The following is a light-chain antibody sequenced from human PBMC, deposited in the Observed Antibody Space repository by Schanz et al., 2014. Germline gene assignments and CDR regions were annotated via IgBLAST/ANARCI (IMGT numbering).Light chain of an antibody. CDR3: SSYAGSNTLV. J-gene: IGLJ3*02. CDR1: SSDVGGYNY. CDR2: DVT. V-gene: IGLV2-11*01. Sequence: QSALTQPRSVSGSPGQSVTISCTGTSSDVGGYNYVSWYKQLPGKAPKLMISDVTKRPSGVPDRFSGSKSGNTASLTISGLQAEDEADYYCSSYAGSNTLVFGGGTKLTVL.